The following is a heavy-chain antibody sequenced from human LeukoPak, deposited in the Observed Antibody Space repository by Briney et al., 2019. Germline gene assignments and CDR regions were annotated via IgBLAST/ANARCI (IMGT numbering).Heavy chain of an antibody. CDR3: AGRENDSSGYYLDY. V-gene: IGHV4-31*03. D-gene: IGHD3-22*01. J-gene: IGHJ4*02. CDR1: GGSISSGGYY. CDR2: IYYSGST. Sequence: PSETLSLTCTVSGGSISSGGYYWSWIRQHPGKGLEWIGYIYYSGSTYYNPSLKSRVTISVDTSKNQFSLKLSSVTAADTAVYYCAGRENDSSGYYLDYWGQGTLVTVSS.